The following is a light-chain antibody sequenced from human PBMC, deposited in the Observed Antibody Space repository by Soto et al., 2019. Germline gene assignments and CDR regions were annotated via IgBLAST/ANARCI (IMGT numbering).Light chain of an antibody. CDR2: DAS. CDR3: QQYDNLPPLT. Sequence: DIQMTQSPSSLSASVGDRVTITCQASQDISHYLNWYQQKPGEAPKLLIYDASNLKTGVPSRFSGSGSGTDFTLTISSLQPEDIATYYCQQYDNLPPLTFGGGTKVEIK. CDR1: QDISHY. J-gene: IGKJ4*01. V-gene: IGKV1-33*01.